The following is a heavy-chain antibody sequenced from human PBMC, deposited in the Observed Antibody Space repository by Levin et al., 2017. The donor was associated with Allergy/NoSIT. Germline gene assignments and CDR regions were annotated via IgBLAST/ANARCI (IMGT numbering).Heavy chain of an antibody. CDR3: ARDMASSSRYYCHD. Sequence: SLKISCTASGFDFDDYAMHWVRQPPGKGLEWVSGISWNSNNIGYADSVKGRFTISRDNAKNSPYLQMNSLRAEDTALYFCARDMASSSRYYCHDWGQGSLVTVSS. V-gene: IGHV3-9*01. CDR1: GFDFDDYA. J-gene: IGHJ4*02. CDR2: ISWNSNNI. D-gene: IGHD6-13*01.